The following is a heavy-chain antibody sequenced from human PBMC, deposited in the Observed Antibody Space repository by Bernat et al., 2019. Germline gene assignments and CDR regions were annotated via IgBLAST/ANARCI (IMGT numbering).Heavy chain of an antibody. CDR2: INSDGSST. D-gene: IGHD3-3*01. CDR1: GFTFSSYW. V-gene: IGHV3-74*01. CDR3: ARGRLRFLEFISDPFNSYFDL. J-gene: IGHJ2*01. Sequence: EVQLVESGGGLVQPGGSLRLSCAASGFTFSSYWMHWVRQAPGKGLVWVSRINSDGSSTSYADSVKGRFTISRDNAKNTLYLQMNSLRAEDTAVYYCARGRLRFLEFISDPFNSYFDLWGRGTLVTVSS.